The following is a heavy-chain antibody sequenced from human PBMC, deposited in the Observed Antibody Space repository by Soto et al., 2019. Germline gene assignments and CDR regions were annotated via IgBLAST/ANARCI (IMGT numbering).Heavy chain of an antibody. Sequence: ESGGGVVQPGRSLRLSCAASGFTFSSYAMHWVRQAPGKGLEWVAVISYDGSNKYYADSVKGRFTISRDNSKNTLYLQMNSLRAEDTAVYYCARGFQYYYDSSAWDFDYWGQGTLVTVSS. CDR2: ISYDGSNK. D-gene: IGHD3-22*01. J-gene: IGHJ4*02. V-gene: IGHV3-30-3*01. CDR3: ARGFQYYYDSSAWDFDY. CDR1: GFTFSSYA.